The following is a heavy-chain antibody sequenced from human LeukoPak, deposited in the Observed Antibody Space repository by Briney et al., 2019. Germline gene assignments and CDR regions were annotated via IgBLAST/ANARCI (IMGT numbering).Heavy chain of an antibody. CDR2: IYHSGST. J-gene: IGHJ4*02. Sequence: SETLSLTCTVSGGSISSYYWGWIRQPPGKGLEWIGSIYHSGSTYYNPSLKSRVTISADTSKNQLSLKLSSVTAADTAVYYCAREFITVATTPGPSDYWGQGTLVTVSS. CDR3: AREFITVATTPGPSDY. D-gene: IGHD4-17*01. CDR1: GGSISSYY. V-gene: IGHV4-38-2*02.